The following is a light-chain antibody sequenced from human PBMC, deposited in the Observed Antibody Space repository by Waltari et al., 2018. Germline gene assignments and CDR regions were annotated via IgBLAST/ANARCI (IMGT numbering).Light chain of an antibody. CDR2: PAS. V-gene: IGKV1-9*01. J-gene: IGKJ5*01. CDR3: QQVNNYPAT. Sequence: DIQLTQSPSFLSASVGDTVTITCRASQGINTYLAWYQQEPGKAPKLLIYPASTLQSGVPSRFSGSGSGAEFTLTISSLQPEDFVIYYCQQVNNYPATFGQGTRLDIK. CDR1: QGINTY.